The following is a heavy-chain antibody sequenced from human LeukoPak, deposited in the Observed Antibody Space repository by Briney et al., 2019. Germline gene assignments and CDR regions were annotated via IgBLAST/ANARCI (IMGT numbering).Heavy chain of an antibody. Sequence: GGSLRLSCAASGFTASSNYMSWVRQAPGKGLEWVSVIYSGGSTYYADSVKGRFTISRDNSKNTLYLQMNSLRAEDTAVYYCARGFFDYWGQGTLVTVSS. CDR1: GFTASSNY. CDR2: IYSGGST. CDR3: ARGFFDY. J-gene: IGHJ4*02. V-gene: IGHV3-53*01.